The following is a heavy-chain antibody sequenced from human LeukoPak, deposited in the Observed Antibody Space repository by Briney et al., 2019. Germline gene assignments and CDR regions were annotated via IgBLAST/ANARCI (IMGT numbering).Heavy chain of an antibody. CDR1: EFKFDDYA. V-gene: IGHV3-9*01. CDR3: VRSVVVVAATPTHFDL. Sequence: PGGSLRLSCAAAEFKFDDYAMHWVRQGPGKGLEWVAGISWGSGHMEYAESVKGRFTISRDNARNALYLQMDGLRRDDTALYCCVRSVVVVAATPTHFDLWGRGTQVIVSS. J-gene: IGHJ2*01. CDR2: ISWGSGHM. D-gene: IGHD2-15*01.